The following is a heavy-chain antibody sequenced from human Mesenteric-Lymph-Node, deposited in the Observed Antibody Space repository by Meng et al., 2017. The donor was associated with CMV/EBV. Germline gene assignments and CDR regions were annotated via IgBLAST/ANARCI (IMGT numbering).Heavy chain of an antibody. CDR3: ATSIVVMPGATTDY. Sequence: GGSLRLSCAASGFTFSSYAMNWVRQAPGKGLEWVSSITASGREIHYADSVKGRFTISRDNAKNSLYLQMHSLRAEDSAVYYCATSIVVMPGATTDYWGQGTQVTVSS. V-gene: IGHV3-21*01. D-gene: IGHD2-2*01. J-gene: IGHJ4*02. CDR2: ITASGREI. CDR1: GFTFSSYA.